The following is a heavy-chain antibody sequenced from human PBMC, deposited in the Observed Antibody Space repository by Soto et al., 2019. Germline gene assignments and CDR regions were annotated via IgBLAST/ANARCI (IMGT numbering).Heavy chain of an antibody. CDR1: GGSISSVGYY. D-gene: IGHD5-18*01. J-gene: IGHJ4*02. CDR2: SHYRGST. CDR3: ARSGYSYGHNPLLY. V-gene: IGHV4-31*03. Sequence: QVQLPKSGPGLVQPSQTLSLTGTVSGGSISSVGYYWSWIRQHPGQGLVWIVYSHYRGSTYYNPSLKRRVTISVDTSKNQFSLKLSSVTAADTAVYYCARSGYSYGHNPLLYWGQGTLVTVSS.